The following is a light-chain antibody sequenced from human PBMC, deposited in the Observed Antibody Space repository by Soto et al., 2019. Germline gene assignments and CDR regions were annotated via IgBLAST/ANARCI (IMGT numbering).Light chain of an antibody. CDR2: DAS. V-gene: IGKV1-33*01. CDR1: QGINKN. J-gene: IGKJ4*01. Sequence: DIQMTQSPSSLSASVGDRVTITCQSSQGINKNLIWYQQKPGKAPKLLIYDASDLETGVPSRFSGSGSGTGFTFTISSLQPEDFATYYCQQYESLPLTFGGGTKV. CDR3: QQYESLPLT.